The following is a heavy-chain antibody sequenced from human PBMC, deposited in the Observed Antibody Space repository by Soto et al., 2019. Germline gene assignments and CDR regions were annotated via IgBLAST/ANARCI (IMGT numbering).Heavy chain of an antibody. D-gene: IGHD3-3*01. V-gene: IGHV3-49*04. CDR1: GFTFGDYA. Sequence: PGESLKISCTASGFTFGDYAMSWVRQAPGKGLEWVGFIRSKAYGGTTEYAASVKGRFTISRDDSKSIAYLQMNSLKTEDTAVYYCTRDRYYDFWSENFYGMDVWGQGTTVTVSS. J-gene: IGHJ6*02. CDR2: IRSKAYGGTT. CDR3: TRDRYYDFWSENFYGMDV.